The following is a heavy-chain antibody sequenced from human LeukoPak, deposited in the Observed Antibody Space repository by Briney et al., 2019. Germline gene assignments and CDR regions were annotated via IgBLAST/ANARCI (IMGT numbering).Heavy chain of an antibody. V-gene: IGHV4-4*07. J-gene: IGHJ4*02. Sequence: SETLSLTCNVSGGSISDYYWNWIRQPAGKGLEWIGRIYRSGSTNYNPSLKSRITISIDTSRNQFSLPLSSVTAADTAVYFRARKRDRGGNPYGLKNLGFWGQGTRVTVSS. CDR1: GGSISDYY. D-gene: IGHD3-10*01. CDR2: IYRSGST. CDR3: ARKRDRGGNPYGLKNLGF.